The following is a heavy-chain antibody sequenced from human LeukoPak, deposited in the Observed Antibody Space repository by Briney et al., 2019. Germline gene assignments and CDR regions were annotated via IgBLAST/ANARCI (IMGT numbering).Heavy chain of an antibody. D-gene: IGHD2-2*01. Sequence: GGSLRLSCAASGFTFSSYWMHWVRQAPGKGLEWVAVISYDGSNKYSADSVKGRFTISRDNSKNTLYLQMNSLRAEDAAVYYCARDFCSSTSCLSPFDYWGQGTLVTVSS. V-gene: IGHV3-30-3*01. CDR3: ARDFCSSTSCLSPFDY. J-gene: IGHJ4*02. CDR1: GFTFSSYW. CDR2: ISYDGSNK.